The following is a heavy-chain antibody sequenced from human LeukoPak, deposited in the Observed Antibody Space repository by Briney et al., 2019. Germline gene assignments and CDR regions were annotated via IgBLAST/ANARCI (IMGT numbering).Heavy chain of an antibody. V-gene: IGHV3-48*03. CDR1: GFTFSSHE. CDR3: ARARLNTYYLRYFDWLAGGFDY. J-gene: IGHJ4*02. Sequence: GGSLRLSCAASGFTFSSHEMNWVRQAPGKGLEWVSYISSSGSTIYYADSVKGRFTISRDNAKNSLYLQMNSLRAEDTAVYYCARARLNTYYLRYFDWLAGGFDYWGQGTLVTVSS. CDR2: ISSSGSTI. D-gene: IGHD3-9*01.